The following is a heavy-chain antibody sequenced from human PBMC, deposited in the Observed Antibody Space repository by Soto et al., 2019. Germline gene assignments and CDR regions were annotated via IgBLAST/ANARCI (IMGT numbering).Heavy chain of an antibody. V-gene: IGHV1-69*13. CDR3: ARERAVVVPAAPPDYYYYYGMDV. J-gene: IGHJ6*02. Sequence: SEKVSCKASGGTFSSYAISWVRQAPGQGLEWMGGIIPIFGTANYAQKFRGRVTITADESTSTAYMELSSLRSEDTAVYYCARERAVVVPAAPPDYYYYYGMDVWGQGTTVTVSS. CDR2: IIPIFGTA. CDR1: GGTFSSYA. D-gene: IGHD2-2*01.